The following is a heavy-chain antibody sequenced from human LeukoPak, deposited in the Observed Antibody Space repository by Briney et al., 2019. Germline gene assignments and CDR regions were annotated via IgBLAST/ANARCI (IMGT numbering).Heavy chain of an antibody. CDR1: GGSISSYY. Sequence: PSETLSLTCTVSGGSISSYYWSWIRQPPGKGLEWIGYIYYSGSTNYNPSLKSRVTISVDTSKNQFSLKLSSVTAADTAVYYCASTKSTETPWFDPWGQGTLVTVSS. CDR2: IYYSGST. V-gene: IGHV4-59*01. CDR3: ASTKSTETPWFDP. D-gene: IGHD5/OR15-5a*01. J-gene: IGHJ5*02.